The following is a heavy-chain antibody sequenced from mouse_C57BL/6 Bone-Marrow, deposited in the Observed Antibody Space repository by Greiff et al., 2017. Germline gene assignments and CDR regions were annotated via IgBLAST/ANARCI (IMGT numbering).Heavy chain of an antibody. CDR2: IDPENGDT. D-gene: IGHD1-1*01. Sequence: VQLQQSGAELVRPGASVKLSCTASGFNIKDDYMHWVKQRPEQGLEWIGWIDPENGDTEYASKFQGKATITADTSSNTAYLQLSSLTSEDTAVYCCTTGYGSSDWYFDVWGTGTTVTVSS. CDR1: GFNIKDDY. V-gene: IGHV14-4*01. J-gene: IGHJ1*03. CDR3: TTGYGSSDWYFDV.